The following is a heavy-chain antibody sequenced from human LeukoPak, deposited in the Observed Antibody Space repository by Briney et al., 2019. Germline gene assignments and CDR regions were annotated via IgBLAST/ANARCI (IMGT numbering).Heavy chain of an antibody. J-gene: IGHJ6*03. D-gene: IGHD2-15*01. CDR2: IYYSGSA. V-gene: IGHV4-39*07. CDR3: ARTMEGYCSGGSCYQYSYYMDV. Sequence: PSETLSLTCTVSGGSISSSSYYWGWIRQPPGTGLEWIGSIYYSGSASYNPSLKGRVTISVDTSKNHFSLELTSVTAADTAVYYCARTMEGYCSGGSCYQYSYYMDVWGKGTTVTVSS. CDR1: GGSISSSSYY.